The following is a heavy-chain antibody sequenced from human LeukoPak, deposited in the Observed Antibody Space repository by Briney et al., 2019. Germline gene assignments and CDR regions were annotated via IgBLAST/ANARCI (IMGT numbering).Heavy chain of an antibody. V-gene: IGHV3-30*04. CDR1: GFTFSSYA. CDR3: ARDPYYFFEY. J-gene: IGHJ4*02. Sequence: GRSLRLSCAASGFTFSSYAMHWVRQAPGKGLEWVAVISYDGSNKYYADSVKGRFTISRDNSKNTLYLQMNSLRAEDTAVYYCARDPYYFFEYWGQGTLVSVSS. CDR2: ISYDGSNK.